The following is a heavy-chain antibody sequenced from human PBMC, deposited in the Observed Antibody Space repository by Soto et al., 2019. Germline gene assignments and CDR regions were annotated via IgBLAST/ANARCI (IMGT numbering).Heavy chain of an antibody. V-gene: IGHV1-46*01. J-gene: IGHJ3*02. CDR3: ARGLGYCSSTSCGPGAFDI. D-gene: IGHD2-2*01. CDR2: INPSGGST. CDR1: GYTFTSYY. Sequence: QVQLVQSGAEVKKPGASVKVSCKASGYTFTSYYMHWVRQAPGQGLEWMGIINPSGGSTSYAQKFQGRVTMTRDTSTSTVYMELSSLRSEDTAVYYCARGLGYCSSTSCGPGAFDIWGQGTMVTVSS.